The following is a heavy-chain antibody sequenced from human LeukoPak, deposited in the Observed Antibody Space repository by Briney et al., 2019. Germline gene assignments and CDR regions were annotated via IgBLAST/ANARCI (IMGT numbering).Heavy chain of an antibody. D-gene: IGHD3-9*01. Sequence: PGGSLRLSCAASGSSFSDYYMSWVRQAPGKGLEWVSYISSSASTIYYADSVKGRFTISRDNAENSLYLQMNSLRPEDTAVYYCARDGLLTGYTNDYWGQGTLVTVSS. CDR2: ISSSASTI. V-gene: IGHV3-11*01. J-gene: IGHJ4*02. CDR3: ARDGLLTGYTNDY. CDR1: GSSFSDYY.